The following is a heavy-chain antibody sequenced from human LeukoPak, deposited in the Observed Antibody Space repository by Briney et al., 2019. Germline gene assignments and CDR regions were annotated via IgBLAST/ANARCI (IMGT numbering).Heavy chain of an antibody. CDR3: ARGVNYYYYYMDV. D-gene: IGHD4-23*01. J-gene: IGHJ6*03. CDR2: IYYSGST. V-gene: IGHV4-39*01. CDR1: GGSISSSSYY. Sequence: PSETLSLTCTVSGGSISSSSYYWGWIRQPPGKGLEWIGRIYYSGSTYYNPSLKSRVTISVDTSKNQFSLKLSSVTAADTAVYYCARGVNYYYYYMDVWGKGTTVTISS.